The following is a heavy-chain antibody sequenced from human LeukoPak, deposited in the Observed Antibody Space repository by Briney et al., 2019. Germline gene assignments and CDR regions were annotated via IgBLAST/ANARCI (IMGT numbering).Heavy chain of an antibody. V-gene: IGHV1-46*01. D-gene: IGHD5-18*01. Sequence: ASVKVSCKASGYTFTSYYMHWVRQAPGQGLEWMGIINPSGGSTSYAQKFQGRVTITADESTTTAYMELSSLRSEDTAVYYCARVTHTELSTWFDPWGQGTLVTVSS. CDR3: ARVTHTELSTWFDP. CDR1: GYTFTSYY. CDR2: INPSGGST. J-gene: IGHJ5*02.